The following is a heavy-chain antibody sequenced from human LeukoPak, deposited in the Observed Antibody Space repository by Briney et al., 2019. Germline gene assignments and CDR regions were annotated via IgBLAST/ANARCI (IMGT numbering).Heavy chain of an antibody. CDR2: INPDGSAK. CDR1: GLTFSTSW. V-gene: IGHV3-7*01. CDR3: ARDVAYNAFDY. Sequence: GGSLRLSCAASGLTFSTSWMTWVRQAPGKGLEWVANINPDGSAKNYVGFVQGRFTISRDNAKNSVYLQMSSLRAEDTAVYFCARDVAYNAFDYWGQGTLVTVSS. D-gene: IGHD1-14*01. J-gene: IGHJ4*02.